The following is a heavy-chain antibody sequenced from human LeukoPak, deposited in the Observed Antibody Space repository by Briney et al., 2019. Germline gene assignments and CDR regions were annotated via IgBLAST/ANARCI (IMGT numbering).Heavy chain of an antibody. D-gene: IGHD6-13*01. CDR1: GFTFSDHY. CDR2: ISSSSSYI. J-gene: IGHJ5*02. CDR3: ARAGFSSSWYVTS. Sequence: GGSLRLSCAASGFTFSDHYMDWVRQAPGKGLEWVSSISSSSSYIYYADSVKGRFTISRDNAENSLFLQMNSLRVEDTAVYYCARAGFSSSWYVTSWGQGTLVTVSS. V-gene: IGHV3-69-1*02.